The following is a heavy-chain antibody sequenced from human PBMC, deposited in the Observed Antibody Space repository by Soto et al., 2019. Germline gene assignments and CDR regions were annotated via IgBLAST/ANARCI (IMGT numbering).Heavy chain of an antibody. CDR3: ARALLSHSYDSGGYDSYFHAMDV. D-gene: IGHD3-22*01. V-gene: IGHV1-69*06. CDR1: GGTFSSLD. J-gene: IGHJ6*02. Sequence: SVKVSCKASGGTFSSLDINWVRQAPGQGLEWMGGIIPISETTNYAQIFQGRVSIVADISTSTAYIELSRLRSEDTAVYYCARALLSHSYDSGGYDSYFHAMDVWGQGTPVTVSS. CDR2: IIPISETT.